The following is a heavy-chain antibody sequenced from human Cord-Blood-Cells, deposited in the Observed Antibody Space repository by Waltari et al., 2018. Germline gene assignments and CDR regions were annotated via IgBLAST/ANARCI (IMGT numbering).Heavy chain of an antibody. CDR3: ARGYDYSNYGLDY. Sequence: QVQLQESGPGLVKPSQTLPLNCTVSGGSISSGGSYWSWSRQHPGKGLEWIGYIYYSGSTYYNPSLKSRVTISVDTSKNQFSLKLSSVTAADTAVYYCARGYDYSNYGLDYWGQGTLVTVSS. V-gene: IGHV4-31*03. D-gene: IGHD4-4*01. J-gene: IGHJ4*02. CDR2: IYYSGST. CDR1: GGSISSGGSY.